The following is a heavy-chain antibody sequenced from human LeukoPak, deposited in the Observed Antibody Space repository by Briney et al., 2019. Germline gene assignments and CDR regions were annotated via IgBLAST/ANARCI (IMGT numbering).Heavy chain of an antibody. V-gene: IGHV4-39*01. CDR3: ASQQQLVLLDWFDP. CDR1: GGSFSGYY. J-gene: IGHJ5*02. Sequence: PSETLSLTCAVYGGSFSGYYWGWIRQPPGKGLEWIGSIYYSGSTYYNPSLKSRVTISVDTSKNQFSLKLSSVTAADTAVYYCASQQQLVLLDWFDPWGQGTLVTVSS. D-gene: IGHD6-13*01. CDR2: IYYSGST.